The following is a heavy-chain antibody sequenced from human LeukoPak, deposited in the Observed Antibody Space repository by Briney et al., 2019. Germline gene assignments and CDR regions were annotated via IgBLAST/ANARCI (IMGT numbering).Heavy chain of an antibody. CDR1: GFTVSSNY. V-gene: IGHV3-53*01. J-gene: IGHJ4*02. Sequence: GGSLRLSCAASGFTVSSNYMNWVRQAPGKGLEWVSVIYGGGNIYYADSVKGRLTISRDNSKNTLYLQMNSLRAEDTAVYYCARGAGYNYPYYFDYWGQGTLVTVSS. D-gene: IGHD5-24*01. CDR3: ARGAGYNYPYYFDY. CDR2: IYGGGNI.